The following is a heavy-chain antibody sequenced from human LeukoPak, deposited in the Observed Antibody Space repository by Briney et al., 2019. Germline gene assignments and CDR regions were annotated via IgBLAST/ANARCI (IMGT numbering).Heavy chain of an antibody. CDR2: INSRSSYI. CDR3: ARVASGYTSGWTAIDY. Sequence: GGSLRLSCTASGFTFSSYSMNWVRQAPGKGLEWVSSINSRSSYIYYADSMKGRFTISRDNAKNSLYLRMNSLRAEGTAVYYCARVASGYTSGWTAIDYWGQGTLVTVSS. CDR1: GFTFSSYS. J-gene: IGHJ4*02. D-gene: IGHD6-19*01. V-gene: IGHV3-21*01.